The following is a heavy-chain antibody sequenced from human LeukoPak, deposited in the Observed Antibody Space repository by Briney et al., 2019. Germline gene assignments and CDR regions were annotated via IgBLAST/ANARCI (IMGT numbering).Heavy chain of an antibody. J-gene: IGHJ4*02. CDR1: GGSISSGSYY. CDR2: IHTSGST. CDR3: AREPMELRHYFDY. Sequence: SETLSLTCTVSGGSISSGSYYWSWIRQPAGKGLEWIGRIHTSGSTNYNPSLKSRVTISVDTSKNQFSLKLSSVTAADTAVYYCAREPMELRHYFDYWGQGTLVTVSS. D-gene: IGHD1-7*01. V-gene: IGHV4-61*02.